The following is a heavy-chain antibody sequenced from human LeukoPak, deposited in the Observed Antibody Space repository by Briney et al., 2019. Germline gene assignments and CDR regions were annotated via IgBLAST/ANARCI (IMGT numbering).Heavy chain of an antibody. D-gene: IGHD4-17*01. CDR1: EGTFSSYA. CDR3: ARGDYGDNGGDY. Sequence: SVKVSCKASEGTFSSYAISWVRQAPGQGLEWMGGIIPIFGIANYAQKFQGRVTITADESTSTAYMELSSLRSEDTAVYYCARGDYGDNGGDYWGQGTLVTVSS. V-gene: IGHV1-69*13. CDR2: IIPIFGIA. J-gene: IGHJ4*02.